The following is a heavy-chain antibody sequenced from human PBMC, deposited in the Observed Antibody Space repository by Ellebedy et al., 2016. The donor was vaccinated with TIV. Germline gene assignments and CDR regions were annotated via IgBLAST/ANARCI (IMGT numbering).Heavy chain of an antibody. D-gene: IGHD2-8*01. Sequence: AASVKVSCKASGGTFSSHAISWVRQAPGQGLEWMGGLIPIFGTANYAQKFQGRVTITADKFTRTVYMELSSLRSEDTAAYYCARSWADCSNGVCYSDNWLNPWGQGTLVTVSS. CDR2: LIPIFGTA. V-gene: IGHV1-69*06. J-gene: IGHJ5*02. CDR3: ARSWADCSNGVCYSDNWLNP. CDR1: GGTFSSHA.